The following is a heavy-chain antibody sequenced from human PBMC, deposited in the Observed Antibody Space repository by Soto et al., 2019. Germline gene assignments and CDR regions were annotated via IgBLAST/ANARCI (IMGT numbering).Heavy chain of an antibody. CDR1: GFTFSSYG. CDR3: ARVAYVDESFDY. V-gene: IGHV3-7*01. J-gene: IGHJ4*02. D-gene: IGHD2-21*01. Sequence: GGSLRLSCAASGFTFSSYGMHWVRQAPGKGLEWVANIKQDGSEKNYVGSVKGRFTISRDNAKNSLFLQMDSLRAEDTAVYYCARVAYVDESFDYWGQGTLVTVS. CDR2: IKQDGSEK.